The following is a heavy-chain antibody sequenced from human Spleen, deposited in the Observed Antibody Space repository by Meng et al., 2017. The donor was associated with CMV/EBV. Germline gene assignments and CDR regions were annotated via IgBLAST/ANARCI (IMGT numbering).Heavy chain of an antibody. CDR3: AREEEGDYPLLYYYYGMDV. D-gene: IGHD4-17*01. Sequence: GGSLRLSCAASGFTFSDYTMNWVRQAPGKGLEWVAVISYDGSNKYYADSVKGRFTISRDNSKNTLYLQMNSLRAEDTAVYYCAREEEGDYPLLYYYYGMDVWGQGTTVTVSS. V-gene: IGHV3-30*04. CDR1: GFTFSDYT. J-gene: IGHJ6*02. CDR2: ISYDGSNK.